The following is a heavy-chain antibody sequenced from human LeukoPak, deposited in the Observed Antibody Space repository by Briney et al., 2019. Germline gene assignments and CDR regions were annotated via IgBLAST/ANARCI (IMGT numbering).Heavy chain of an antibody. V-gene: IGHV3-74*01. CDR3: ARVRSSGWSYFDY. D-gene: IGHD6-19*01. Sequence: GGSLRLSCAASGFTFSSYWMHWVRQAPGKGLVWVSRINSDGSSTSYADSVKGRFTISRDNAKNTLYLQMNSLRAEDTAVHYCARVRSSGWSYFDYWGQGTLVTVSS. J-gene: IGHJ4*02. CDR2: INSDGSST. CDR1: GFTFSSYW.